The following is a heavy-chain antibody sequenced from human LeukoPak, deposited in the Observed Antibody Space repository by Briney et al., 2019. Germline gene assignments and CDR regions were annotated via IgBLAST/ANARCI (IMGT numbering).Heavy chain of an antibody. J-gene: IGHJ6*02. CDR2: INPSGGST. D-gene: IGHD2-2*01. CDR1: GYTFTSYY. V-gene: IGHV1-46*01. CDR3: ARDRGVVPAARSGRRYYYYYYGMDV. Sequence: ASVTVSCKASGYTFTSYYMHWVRQAPGQGLEWMGIINPSGGSTSYAQKFQGRVTMTRDTSTSTVYMELSSLRSEDTAVYYCARDRGVVPAARSGRRYYYYYYGMDVWGQGTTVTVSS.